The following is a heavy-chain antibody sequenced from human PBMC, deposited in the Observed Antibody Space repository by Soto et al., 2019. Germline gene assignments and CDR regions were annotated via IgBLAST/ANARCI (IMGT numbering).Heavy chain of an antibody. D-gene: IGHD3-16*02. V-gene: IGHV1-18*01. Sequence: QVQLVQSGAEVKKPGASVKVSCKASGYTFTSYGISWVRQAPGQGLEWMGWISAYNGNTNYAQKLQGRVTMTTDTSTSTAYMELRSLRSDDTAVYYCARNGDYVWGSYHGEDQNFDYWGQGTLVTVSS. CDR1: GYTFTSYG. CDR2: ISAYNGNT. CDR3: ARNGDYVWGSYHGEDQNFDY. J-gene: IGHJ4*02.